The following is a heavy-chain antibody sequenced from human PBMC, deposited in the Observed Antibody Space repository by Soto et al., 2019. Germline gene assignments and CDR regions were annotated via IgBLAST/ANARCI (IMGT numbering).Heavy chain of an antibody. V-gene: IGHV3-23*01. CDR1: GFTFSSYA. CDR3: AKDYGYYYDSSGSHKPH. D-gene: IGHD3-22*01. Sequence: PGGSLRLSCAASGFTFSSYAMSWVRQAPGKGLEWVSAISGSGGSTHYADSVKGRFTISRDNSKNTLYLQMNSLRAEDTAVYYCAKDYGYYYDSSGSHKPHWGQGTLVTVSS. CDR2: ISGSGGST. J-gene: IGHJ4*02.